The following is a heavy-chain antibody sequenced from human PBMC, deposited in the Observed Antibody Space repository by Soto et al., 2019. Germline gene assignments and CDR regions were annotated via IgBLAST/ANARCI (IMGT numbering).Heavy chain of an antibody. Sequence: GGSLRLSCAASGFTFSSYGMHWVRQAPGKGLEWVAVIWYDGSNKYYADSVKGRFTISRDNSKKTLYLQMNSLRAEDTAVYYCARDPRYSSSWYGLSNWFDPWGQGTLVTVSS. D-gene: IGHD6-13*01. V-gene: IGHV3-33*01. CDR3: ARDPRYSSSWYGLSNWFDP. CDR2: IWYDGSNK. J-gene: IGHJ5*02. CDR1: GFTFSSYG.